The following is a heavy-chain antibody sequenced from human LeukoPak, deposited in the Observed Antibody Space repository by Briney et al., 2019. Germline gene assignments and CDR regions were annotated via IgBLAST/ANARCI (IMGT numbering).Heavy chain of an antibody. J-gene: IGHJ2*01. CDR2: IYTSGST. CDR1: GGSISSGNYY. Sequence: SQTLSLTCTVSGGSISSGNYYWSWIRQPAGKRLEWIGRIYTSGSTNYNPSLKSRVTISGDTSKNQFSLKLSSVTAADTAVYYCARQYIDILTGYHRGELYWYFDLWGRGTLVTVSS. D-gene: IGHD3-9*01. CDR3: ARQYIDILTGYHRGELYWYFDL. V-gene: IGHV4-61*02.